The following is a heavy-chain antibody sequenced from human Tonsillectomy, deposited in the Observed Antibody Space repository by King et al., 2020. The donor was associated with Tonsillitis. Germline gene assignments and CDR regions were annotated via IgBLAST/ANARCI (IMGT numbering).Heavy chain of an antibody. J-gene: IGHJ3*02. CDR2: IYYSGST. D-gene: IGHD4-23*01. Sequence: QLQESGPVLVKPSQTLSLTCAVSGGSINNGGYYWSWIRQHPGKGLEWVGHIYYSGSTYYNPSLKSRLGISLDTSKNQFSLNLKSLTAADTAVYYCARDPSYCGGALDIWGQGTMVIVSS. CDR1: GGSINNGGYY. CDR3: ARDPSYCGGALDI. V-gene: IGHV4-31*11.